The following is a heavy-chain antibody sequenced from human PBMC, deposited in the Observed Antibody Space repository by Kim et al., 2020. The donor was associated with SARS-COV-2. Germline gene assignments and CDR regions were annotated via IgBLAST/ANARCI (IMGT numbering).Heavy chain of an antibody. D-gene: IGHD6-13*01. CDR1: GYTFTSYA. J-gene: IGHJ6*02. Sequence: ASVKVSCKASGYTFTSYAMNWVRQAPGQGLEWMGWINTNTGNPTYAQGFTGRVVFSLDTSVSTAYLQISSLKAEDTAVYYWASPGGEQLANYYYYYGMDVWGQGTTVTVS. CDR3: ASPGGEQLANYYYYYGMDV. V-gene: IGHV7-4-1*02. CDR2: INTNTGNP.